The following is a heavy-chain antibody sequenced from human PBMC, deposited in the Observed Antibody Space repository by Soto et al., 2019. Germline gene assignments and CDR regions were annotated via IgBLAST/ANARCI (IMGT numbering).Heavy chain of an antibody. V-gene: IGHV1-2*02. CDR2: INPNSGDT. Sequence: QVQLVQSGAEVKKPGASVTVSCKASGYTFSDYYLHWVRQAPGQGPEWMGWINPNSGDTKYAQKFRGRVTMTRDTSARTAFMELNRLKSDDTAVYYCARESGGATATLDYYYFYMDVWGKGTTVTVSS. D-gene: IGHD5-12*01. CDR1: GYTFSDYY. J-gene: IGHJ6*03. CDR3: ARESGGATATLDYYYFYMDV.